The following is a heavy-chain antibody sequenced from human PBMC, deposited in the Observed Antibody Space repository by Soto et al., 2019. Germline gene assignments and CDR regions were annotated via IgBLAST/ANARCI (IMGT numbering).Heavy chain of an antibody. Sequence: GASVKVSCKASGYTFTGYYMHWVRQAPGQGLEWMGWINPNSGGTNYAQKFQGWVTMTRDTSISTAYMELSRLRSDDTAVYYCARAGRPERGAYYYYGMDVWGQGTTVTVSS. CDR2: INPNSGGT. CDR1: GYTFTGYY. V-gene: IGHV1-2*04. D-gene: IGHD3-10*01. J-gene: IGHJ6*02. CDR3: ARAGRPERGAYYYYGMDV.